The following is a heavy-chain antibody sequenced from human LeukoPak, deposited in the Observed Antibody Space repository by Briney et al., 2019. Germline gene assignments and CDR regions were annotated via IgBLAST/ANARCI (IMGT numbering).Heavy chain of an antibody. J-gene: IGHJ6*03. Sequence: PSETLSLTCAVYGGSFSAYYYYWSWMRQPPGRGREWIGEISHSGSTNDNPSLKSRVTISIDTSKNQFSLRLSSVTAADTAVYYCARGVDDSATFFYSYYMDVWGKGTTVTVSS. CDR3: ARGVDDSATFFYSYYMDV. CDR1: GGSFSAYY. V-gene: IGHV4-34*01. CDR2: ISHSGST. D-gene: IGHD2/OR15-2a*01.